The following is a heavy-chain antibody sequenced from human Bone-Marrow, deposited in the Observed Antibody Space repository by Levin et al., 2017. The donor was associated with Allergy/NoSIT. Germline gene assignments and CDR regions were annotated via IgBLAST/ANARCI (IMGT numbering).Heavy chain of an antibody. Sequence: PGGSLRLSCAVSGFTVSGNYMNWVRQTPAKGLEWVSVIYSDGKTYYADSVKGRFTISRDKSKNTLYLQMNNLRPEDTAVYFCARDVSAGSQSFDYWGQGTLVAVSS. J-gene: IGHJ4*02. CDR2: IYSDGKT. CDR3: ARDVSAGSQSFDY. CDR1: GFTVSGNY. D-gene: IGHD6-13*01. V-gene: IGHV3-66*02.